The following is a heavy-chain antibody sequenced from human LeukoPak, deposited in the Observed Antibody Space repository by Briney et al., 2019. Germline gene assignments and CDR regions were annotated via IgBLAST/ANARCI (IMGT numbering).Heavy chain of an antibody. Sequence: GGSLRLSCAASGLTFSSYDMHWVRHATGKGLEWVSAIGTAGDTYYPGSVKGRFTISRENAKNSLYLQMNSLRAEDTAVYYCARALDYGDYSRWFDPWGQGTLVTVSS. V-gene: IGHV3-13*01. CDR2: IGTAGDT. CDR3: ARALDYGDYSRWFDP. D-gene: IGHD4-17*01. CDR1: GLTFSSYD. J-gene: IGHJ5*02.